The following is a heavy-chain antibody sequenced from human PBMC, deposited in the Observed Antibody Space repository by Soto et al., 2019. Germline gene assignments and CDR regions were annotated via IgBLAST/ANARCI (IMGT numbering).Heavy chain of an antibody. CDR1: GFTVSSNY. J-gene: IGHJ3*02. Sequence: GGSLRLSCAASGFTVSSNYMSWVRQAPGKGLEWVSVIYSGGSTYYANSVKGRFTISRDNSKNTLYFQMNSVRAEDTAVYYCARYCSGGSCYHDAFDIWGQGTMVTVSS. CDR2: IYSGGST. CDR3: ARYCSGGSCYHDAFDI. V-gene: IGHV3-66*01. D-gene: IGHD2-15*01.